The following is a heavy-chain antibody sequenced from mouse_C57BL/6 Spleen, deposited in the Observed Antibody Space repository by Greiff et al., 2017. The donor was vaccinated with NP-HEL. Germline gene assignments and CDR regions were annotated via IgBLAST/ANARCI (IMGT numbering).Heavy chain of an antibody. CDR1: GYAFSSYW. CDR2: IYPGDGDT. CDR3: ARHSRVYFDY. J-gene: IGHJ2*01. V-gene: IGHV1-80*01. Sequence: VKLQESGAELVRPGASVKISCKASGYAFSSYWMNWVKQRPGKGLEWIGQIYPGDGDTNYNGKFKGKATLTADKSSSTAYMQLSSLTSEDSAVYFCARHSRVYFDYWGQGTTLTVSS.